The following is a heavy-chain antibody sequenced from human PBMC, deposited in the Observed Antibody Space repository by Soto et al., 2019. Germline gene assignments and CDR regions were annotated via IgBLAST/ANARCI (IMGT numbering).Heavy chain of an antibody. CDR3: AAFAPIFGFDY. CDR2: INRSGYT. Sequence: SETLSLTCAVYGGSFINYYWSWIRQPPGKGLEWIGEINRSGYTNSNPSLKSRLTISVDTSKNQFSLKLTSVTAADTAVYYCAAFAPIFGFDYWGQGALVTVSS. CDR1: GGSFINYY. J-gene: IGHJ4*02. D-gene: IGHD3-3*01. V-gene: IGHV4-34*01.